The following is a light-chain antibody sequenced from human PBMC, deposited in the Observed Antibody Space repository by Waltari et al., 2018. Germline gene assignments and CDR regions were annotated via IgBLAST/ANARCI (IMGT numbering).Light chain of an antibody. CDR3: QKYETRQAT. CDR2: DAS. J-gene: IGKJ1*01. CDR1: QSVSRN. Sequence: IVLTHSPGTLPLFQGERATLSCRASQSVSRNLAWYQQKPGKAPRLLIYDASSRARGIPYRFSGSGSGTDFSLTISRLEPEDFAVYYCQKYETRQATFGQGTKVEVK. V-gene: IGKV3-20*01.